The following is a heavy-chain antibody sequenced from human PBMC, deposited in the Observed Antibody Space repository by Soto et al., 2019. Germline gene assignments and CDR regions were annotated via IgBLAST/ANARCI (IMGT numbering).Heavy chain of an antibody. V-gene: IGHV1-18*01. Sequence: ASVKVSCKASGYTFTSYGISWVRQAPGQGLEWVGWISAYNGNTNYAQKLQGRVTMTTDTSTSTAYMELRSLRSDDTAVYYCARDKLRTRQYSSGQEFDPWGQGTLVTVSS. D-gene: IGHD6-19*01. CDR1: GYTFTSYG. CDR2: ISAYNGNT. CDR3: ARDKLRTRQYSSGQEFDP. J-gene: IGHJ5*02.